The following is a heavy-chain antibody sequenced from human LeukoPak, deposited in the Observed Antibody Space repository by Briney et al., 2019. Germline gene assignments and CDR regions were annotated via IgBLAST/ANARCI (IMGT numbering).Heavy chain of an antibody. Sequence: ASVKVSCKVSGYTLTELSMHWVRQAPGKGLEWMGGFDPEDGETIYAQKFQGRVTMTEDTSTDTAYMELSSLRAEDTAVYYCARGDLDYDFWSVIIKGGAFDIWGQGTMVTVSS. CDR3: ARGDLDYDFWSVIIKGGAFDI. J-gene: IGHJ3*02. CDR1: GYTLTELS. V-gene: IGHV1-24*01. D-gene: IGHD3-3*01. CDR2: FDPEDGET.